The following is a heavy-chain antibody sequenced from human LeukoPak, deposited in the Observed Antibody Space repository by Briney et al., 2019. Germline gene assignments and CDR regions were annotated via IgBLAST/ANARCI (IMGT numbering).Heavy chain of an antibody. CDR3: AKIASDSRGWYHFDY. CDR1: GFTFRLYV. D-gene: IGHD6-19*01. J-gene: IGHJ4*02. Sequence: GSLRLSCAASGFTFRLYVMTWVRQAPGKGLECVPVIYNGGNTYYADSVKGRFTISRDNSKNTLYLQMNSLRADDTAVYYCAKIASDSRGWYHFDYWGQGTPVTVSS. V-gene: IGHV3-53*01. CDR2: IYNGGNT.